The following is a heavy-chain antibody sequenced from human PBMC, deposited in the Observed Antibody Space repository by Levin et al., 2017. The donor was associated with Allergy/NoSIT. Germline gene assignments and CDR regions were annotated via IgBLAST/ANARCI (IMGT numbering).Heavy chain of an antibody. CDR2: IYPGDSDT. Sequence: GESLKISCKGSGYSFTSYWIDWVRQMPGKGLEWMGIIYPGDSDTRYSPSFQGQVTISADKSISTAYLQWSSLKASDTAMYYCARLGYYGSGSYYNHWFDPWGQGTLVTVSS. D-gene: IGHD3-10*01. CDR1: GYSFTSYW. CDR3: ARLGYYGSGSYYNHWFDP. V-gene: IGHV5-51*01. J-gene: IGHJ5*02.